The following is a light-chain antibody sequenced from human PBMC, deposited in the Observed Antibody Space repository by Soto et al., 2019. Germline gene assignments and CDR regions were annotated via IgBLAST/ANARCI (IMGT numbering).Light chain of an antibody. J-gene: IGKJ5*01. CDR2: GAT. V-gene: IGKV1-39*01. CDR1: QSISNY. Sequence: DVQMTQSPSSLSASVGDRVTITCRSSQSISNYLNGYQQNPGKPPRVLIYGATKVQSGVPLRFSGSRSGTDFSITISNLRPEDFATYYCPQTYSPPLTFGQGTRL. CDR3: PQTYSPPLT.